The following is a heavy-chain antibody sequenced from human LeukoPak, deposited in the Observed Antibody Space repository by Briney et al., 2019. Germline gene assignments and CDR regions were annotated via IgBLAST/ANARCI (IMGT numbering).Heavy chain of an antibody. Sequence: GASVTVSCKASGGTFSSYAISWVRQAPGQGLEWMGGINPIIGTANYAQKFQGRVTITTDESSSALYMELSNLPSEEPAVHYCARDPSGYNWFDPWGQGTLVTVSS. J-gene: IGHJ5*02. CDR1: GGTFSSYA. D-gene: IGHD1-26*01. CDR2: INPIIGTA. V-gene: IGHV1-69*05. CDR3: ARDPSGYNWFDP.